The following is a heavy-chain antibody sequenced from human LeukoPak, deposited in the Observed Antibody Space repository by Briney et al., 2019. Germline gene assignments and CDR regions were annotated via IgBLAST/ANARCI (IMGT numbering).Heavy chain of an antibody. CDR2: IYHSGST. CDR1: GYSISSGCY. CDR3: ARSLDDFWSGYYPIDY. D-gene: IGHD3-3*01. Sequence: PSETLSLTCAVPGYSISSGCYWGWIRQPPGKGLEWIGSIYHSGSTYYNPSLKSRVTISVDTSKNQFSLKLSSVAAADTAVYYCARSLDDFWSGYYPIDYWGQGTLVTVSS. V-gene: IGHV4-38-2*01. J-gene: IGHJ4*02.